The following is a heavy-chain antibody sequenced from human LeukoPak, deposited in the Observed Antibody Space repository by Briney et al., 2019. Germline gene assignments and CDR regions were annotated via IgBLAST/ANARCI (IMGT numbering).Heavy chain of an antibody. Sequence: ASVKVSCKASGYTFTSYYMHWVRQAPGQGLEWMGIINPIGGSTRYAQKFQGRVTMTRDASTSTVYMELSSLRSEDTAVYYCARGGIAAAGMSFDYWGQGTLVIVCS. CDR3: ARGGIAAAGMSFDY. CDR1: GYTFTSYY. D-gene: IGHD6-13*01. V-gene: IGHV1-46*01. J-gene: IGHJ4*02. CDR2: INPIGGST.